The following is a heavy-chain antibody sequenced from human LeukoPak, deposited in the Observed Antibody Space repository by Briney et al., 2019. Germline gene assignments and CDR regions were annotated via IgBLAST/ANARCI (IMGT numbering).Heavy chain of an antibody. D-gene: IGHD3-22*01. J-gene: IGHJ3*02. Sequence: SETLSLTCAVYGGSFSGYYWSWIRQPPGKGLEWIGEINHSGSTNYNPSLKSRVTISVDTSKNQFSLKLSSVTAADTAVYYCARDSEGYYDSSGYFTNDAFDIWGQGTMVTVSS. V-gene: IGHV4-34*01. CDR2: INHSGST. CDR1: GGSFSGYY. CDR3: ARDSEGYYDSSGYFTNDAFDI.